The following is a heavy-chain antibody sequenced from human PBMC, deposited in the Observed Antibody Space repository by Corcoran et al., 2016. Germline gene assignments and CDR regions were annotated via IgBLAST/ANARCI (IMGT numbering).Heavy chain of an antibody. CDR2: IRSKAYGGTT. Sequence: EVQLVESGGGLVKPGRSLRLSCTASGFTFGDYAMSWFRQAPGKGLEWVGFIRSKAYGGTTEYAASVKGRFTISRADSKSIAYLQMNSLKTEDTGVYYCTTKGYDSKGFGDYWGQGSLVTVSS. CDR3: TTKGYDSKGFGDY. CDR1: GFTFGDYA. J-gene: IGHJ4*02. V-gene: IGHV3-49*05. D-gene: IGHD3-22*01.